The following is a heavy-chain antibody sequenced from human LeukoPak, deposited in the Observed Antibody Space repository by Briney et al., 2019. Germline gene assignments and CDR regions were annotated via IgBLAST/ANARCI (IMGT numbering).Heavy chain of an antibody. Sequence: GGSLRLSCAASGFTFSSYAMSWVRQAPGKGLEWVSSISGGDGTTYYADSVKGRFTISRDNSKNILYLQMNSLRAEDTAVYYCAKDQAMTTGLGAFDIWGQGTMVTVSS. CDR3: AKDQAMTTGLGAFDI. CDR2: ISGGDGTT. V-gene: IGHV3-23*01. J-gene: IGHJ3*02. D-gene: IGHD4-11*01. CDR1: GFTFSSYA.